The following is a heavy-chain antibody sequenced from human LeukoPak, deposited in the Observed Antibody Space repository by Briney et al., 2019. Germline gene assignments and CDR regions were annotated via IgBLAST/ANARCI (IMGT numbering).Heavy chain of an antibody. CDR2: IYYSGNT. J-gene: IGHJ4*02. CDR1: GGSISSGGYY. Sequence: SETLSLTCTVSGGSISSGGYYWSWFRQPPGKGLEWIGYIYYSGNTNYNPFLTSRVTISVDTSKNQFSLKLSSVTAADTAVYYCARGRGGEYWGQGTLVTVSS. V-gene: IGHV4-61*08. CDR3: ARGRGGEY. D-gene: IGHD2/OR15-2a*01.